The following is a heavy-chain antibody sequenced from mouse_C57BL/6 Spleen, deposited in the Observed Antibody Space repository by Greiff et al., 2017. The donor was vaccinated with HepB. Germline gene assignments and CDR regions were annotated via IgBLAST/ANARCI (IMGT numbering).Heavy chain of an antibody. Sequence: VQLQQSGPELVKPGASVKMSCKASGYTFTDYNMHWVKQSHGKSLEWIGYINPNNGGTSYNQKFKGKATLTVNKSSSTAYMELRSLTSEDSAVYYCARGGYGSSPWFAYWGQGTLVTVSA. D-gene: IGHD1-1*01. CDR3: ARGGYGSSPWFAY. V-gene: IGHV1-22*01. J-gene: IGHJ3*01. CDR2: INPNNGGT. CDR1: GYTFTDYN.